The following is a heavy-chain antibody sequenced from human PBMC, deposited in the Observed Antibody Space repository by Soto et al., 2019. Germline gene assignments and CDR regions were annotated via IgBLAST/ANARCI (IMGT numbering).Heavy chain of an antibody. CDR1: GFTFSNYW. CDR2: MNQDGSGR. V-gene: IGHV3-7*01. J-gene: IGHJ4*02. Sequence: GGSLILSCTASGFTFSNYWMSWVRQAPGEGLEWVANMNQDGSGRYYVDSVKGRFTISRDNAKNSLYLQINSLRAEDTAIYYCTRDRSGTMLFWGQGTLVTVSS. CDR3: TRDRSGTMLF. D-gene: IGHD1-7*01.